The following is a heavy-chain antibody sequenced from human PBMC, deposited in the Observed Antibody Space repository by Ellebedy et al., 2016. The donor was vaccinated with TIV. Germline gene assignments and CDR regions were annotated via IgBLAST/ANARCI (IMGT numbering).Heavy chain of an antibody. CDR3: ARDELRDGYNYFDY. Sequence: SETLSLTCTVSGGSISSYYWSWIRQPPGKGLEWIGYIYYSGSTNYNPSLKSRVTISVDTSKNQFSLKLSSVTAADTAVYYCARDELRDGYNYFDYWGQGTLVTVSS. CDR1: GGSISSYY. J-gene: IGHJ4*02. CDR2: IYYSGST. D-gene: IGHD5-24*01. V-gene: IGHV4-59*01.